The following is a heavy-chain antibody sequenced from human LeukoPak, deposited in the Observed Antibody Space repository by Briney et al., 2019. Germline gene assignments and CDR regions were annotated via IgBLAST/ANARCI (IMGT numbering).Heavy chain of an antibody. CDR3: AKAPGSYFSSYYFDY. CDR1: GFTFDDYA. CDR2: ISWNSGSI. Sequence: GGSLGLSCAASGFTFDDYAMHWVRQAPGKGLEWVSGISWNSGSIGYADSVKGRFTISRDNAKNSLYLQMNSLRAEDTALYYCAKAPGSYFSSYYFDYWGQGTLVTVSS. J-gene: IGHJ4*02. D-gene: IGHD1-26*01. V-gene: IGHV3-9*01.